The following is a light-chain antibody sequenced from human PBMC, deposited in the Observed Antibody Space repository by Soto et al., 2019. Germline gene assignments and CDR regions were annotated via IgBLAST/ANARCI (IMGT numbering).Light chain of an antibody. J-gene: IGKJ1*01. CDR1: QSVSSSY. Sequence: EIVMTQSPGTLSLSPGERATISCRASQSVSSSYLAWYQQKPGQAPRLPIYGASSRATGIPDRFSGSGSGTDFTLTISRLEPEDFAVYYCQQYGSSPRTFGQGTKVDI. CDR2: GAS. CDR3: QQYGSSPRT. V-gene: IGKV3-20*01.